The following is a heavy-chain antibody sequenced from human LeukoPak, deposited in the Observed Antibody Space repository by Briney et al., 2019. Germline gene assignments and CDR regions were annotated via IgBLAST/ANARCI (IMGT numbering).Heavy chain of an antibody. J-gene: IGHJ4*02. V-gene: IGHV4-39*01. Sequence: SETLFLTCTVSGGSISSSSYYWGWIRQPPGKGLEWIGSIYYSGSTYYNPSLKSRVTISVDTSKNQFSLKLSSVTAADTAVYYCARHKWLPAALDYWGQGTLVTVSS. CDR1: GGSISSSSYY. D-gene: IGHD2-2*01. CDR2: IYYSGST. CDR3: ARHKWLPAALDY.